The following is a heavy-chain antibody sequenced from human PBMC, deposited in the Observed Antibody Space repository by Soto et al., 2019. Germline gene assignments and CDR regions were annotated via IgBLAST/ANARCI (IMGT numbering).Heavy chain of an antibody. CDR3: ARNHYCSSTSCYYGPYYHGMDV. V-gene: IGHV1-3*01. Sequence: GASVKVSCKASGYTFTSYAMHWVRQAPGQRLEWMGWINAGNGNTKYSQKFQGRVTITRDTSASTAYMELSSLRSEDTAVYYCARNHYCSSTSCYYGPYYHGMDVWGQGTTVTVSS. CDR1: GYTFTSYA. CDR2: INAGNGNT. D-gene: IGHD2-2*01. J-gene: IGHJ6*02.